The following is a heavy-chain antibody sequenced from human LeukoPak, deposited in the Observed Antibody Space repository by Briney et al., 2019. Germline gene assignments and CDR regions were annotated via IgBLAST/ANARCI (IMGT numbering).Heavy chain of an antibody. Sequence: ASVKVSCKASGYTFTSYYMHWVRQAPGQGLEWMGWINTADGNTKYSQKFQGRDTITRDTSASIVYLELTSLRSEGTAVYYCARPGASSPGNWFASWGQGTLVTVSS. CDR3: ARPGASSPGNWFAS. CDR2: INTADGNT. V-gene: IGHV1-3*04. D-gene: IGHD6-13*01. CDR1: GYTFTSYY. J-gene: IGHJ5*01.